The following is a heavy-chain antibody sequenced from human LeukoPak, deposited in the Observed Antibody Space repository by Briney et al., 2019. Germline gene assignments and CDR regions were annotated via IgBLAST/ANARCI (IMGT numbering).Heavy chain of an antibody. CDR1: GFTFSSYG. Sequence: GRPLRLSCAASGFTFSSYGMHWVRQAPGKGLEWVAVISYDGSNKYYADSVKGRFTISRDNSKNTLYLQMNSLRAEDTAVYYCVREEGYWGQGTLVTVSS. V-gene: IGHV3-30*03. CDR3: VREEGY. D-gene: IGHD1-26*01. CDR2: ISYDGSNK. J-gene: IGHJ4*02.